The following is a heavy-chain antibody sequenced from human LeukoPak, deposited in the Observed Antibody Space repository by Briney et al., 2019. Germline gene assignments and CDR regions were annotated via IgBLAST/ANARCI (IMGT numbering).Heavy chain of an antibody. CDR3: ARDLGDSSGWYDY. J-gene: IGHJ4*02. Sequence: ASVKVPCKASGYTLTGYYMHWVRQAPGQGLELMGWINPNSGGTNYAQKFQGRVTMTRDTSISTAYMELSRLRSDDTAVYYYARDLGDSSGWYDYWGQGTLVTVSS. D-gene: IGHD6-19*01. V-gene: IGHV1-2*02. CDR1: GYTLTGYY. CDR2: INPNSGGT.